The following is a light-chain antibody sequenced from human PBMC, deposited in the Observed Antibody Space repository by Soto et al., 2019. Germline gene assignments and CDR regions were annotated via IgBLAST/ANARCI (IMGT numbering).Light chain of an antibody. CDR1: QDISNY. J-gene: IGKJ4*01. Sequence: DIQMTQSPSSLSASVGDRVTITCQASQDISNYLNWYQQKPGKAPKLLIYDASNLETIVPSRFSGSGSGTDFTFTISSQQPEDIATYYCQQYDNLLTFGGGTKVEIK. CDR2: DAS. V-gene: IGKV1-33*01. CDR3: QQYDNLLT.